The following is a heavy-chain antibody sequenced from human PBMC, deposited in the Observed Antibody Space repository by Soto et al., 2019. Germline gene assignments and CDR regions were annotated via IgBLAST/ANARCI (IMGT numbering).Heavy chain of an antibody. J-gene: IGHJ4*02. D-gene: IGHD2-21*02. Sequence: HPGGSLRLSCAASGFTFSSYAMSWVRQAPGKGLEWVSAISGSGGSTYYADSVKGRFTISGDNSKNTLYLQMNSLRAEDTAVYYCAKEPDYCGGDCYYYFDYWGQGTLVTVSS. CDR3: AKEPDYCGGDCYYYFDY. V-gene: IGHV3-23*01. CDR1: GFTFSSYA. CDR2: ISGSGGST.